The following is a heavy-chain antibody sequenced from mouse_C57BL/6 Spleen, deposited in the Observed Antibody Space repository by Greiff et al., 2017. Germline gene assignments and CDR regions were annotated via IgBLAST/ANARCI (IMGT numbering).Heavy chain of an antibody. CDR1: GYAFSSSW. J-gene: IGHJ4*01. Sequence: VKLVESGPELVKPGASVKISCKASGYAFSSSWMNWVKQRPGKGLEWIGRIYPGDGDTNYNGKFKGKATLTADKSSSTAYMQLSSLTSEDSAVYFCARSDFGSSYAMDYWGQGTSVTVSS. D-gene: IGHD1-1*01. V-gene: IGHV1-82*01. CDR3: ARSDFGSSYAMDY. CDR2: IYPGDGDT.